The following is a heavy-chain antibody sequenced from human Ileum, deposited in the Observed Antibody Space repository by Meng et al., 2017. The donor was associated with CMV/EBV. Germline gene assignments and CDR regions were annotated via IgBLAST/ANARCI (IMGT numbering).Heavy chain of an antibody. V-gene: IGHV3-7*01. CDR2: IKEDGSEK. J-gene: IGHJ5*02. D-gene: IGHD3-3*01. CDR1: GFTFNSYW. Sequence: GESLKISCVASGFTFNSYWMTWVRQAPGKGLEWVANIKEDGSEKNYVGSVRGRFTISRDNAKNAVYLQMNSLRAEDTAVYYCARDRPLTISGVNIMAWGQGTLVTVSS. CDR3: ARDRPLTISGVNIMA.